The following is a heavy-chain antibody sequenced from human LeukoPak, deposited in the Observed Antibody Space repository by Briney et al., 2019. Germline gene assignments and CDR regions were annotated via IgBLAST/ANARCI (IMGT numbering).Heavy chain of an antibody. D-gene: IGHD3-10*01. CDR2: IIPIFGTA. CDR3: ARDRPDYGSGTPSGYFDY. Sequence: SVKVSCKASGGTFSSYAISWVRQAPGQGLEWMGGIIPIFGTANYAQKFQGRVTMTRDTSTSTVYMELSSLRSEDTAVYYCARDRPDYGSGTPSGYFDYWGQGTLVTVSS. CDR1: GGTFSSYA. V-gene: IGHV1-69*05. J-gene: IGHJ4*02.